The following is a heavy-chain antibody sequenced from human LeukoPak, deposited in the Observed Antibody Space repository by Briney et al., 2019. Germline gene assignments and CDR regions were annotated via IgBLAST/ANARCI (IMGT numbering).Heavy chain of an antibody. CDR1: GGSIRNYY. V-gene: IGHV4-59*01. CDR2: IHYSGST. J-gene: IGHJ6*02. D-gene: IGHD5-18*01. CDR3: ARGGDSSGYLNHYYYGMDV. Sequence: PSETLSLTCIVSGGSIRNYYWNWIRQSPGKGLGWIGFIHYSGSTYYRPTLKSRVTMSVDTSKNQFSLKLTSVTAADTAVYHCARGGDSSGYLNHYYYGMDVWGQGTTVTVSS.